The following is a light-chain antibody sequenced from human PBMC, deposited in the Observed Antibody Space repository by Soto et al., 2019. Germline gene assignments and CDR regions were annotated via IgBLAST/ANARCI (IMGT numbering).Light chain of an antibody. V-gene: IGLV1-47*01. CDR2: RNS. CDR3: AAWDDSLSGVV. J-gene: IGLJ2*01. Sequence: QSVLSQPRSESGTPWQTVTISCSGSSSNIGSNYVYWYQQLPGTVPQLLIYRNSERPSGVPDRFSGSKSGTSASLAISGLRSEDEADYYCAAWDDSLSGVVFGGGTQLTVL. CDR1: SSNIGSNY.